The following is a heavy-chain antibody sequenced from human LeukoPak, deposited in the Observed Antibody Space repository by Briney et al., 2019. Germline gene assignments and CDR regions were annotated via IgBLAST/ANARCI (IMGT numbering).Heavy chain of an antibody. Sequence: GEPLKISCKGSGYSFTSYWIGWVRQMPGKGLEWMGIIYPGDPDTRYSPSFQGQVTISADKSISTAYLQWSSLKASDTAMYYCARLPTPTSSSWNFFDYWGQGTLVTVSS. CDR2: IYPGDPDT. CDR3: ARLPTPTSSSWNFFDY. J-gene: IGHJ4*02. CDR1: GYSFTSYW. D-gene: IGHD6-13*01. V-gene: IGHV5-51*01.